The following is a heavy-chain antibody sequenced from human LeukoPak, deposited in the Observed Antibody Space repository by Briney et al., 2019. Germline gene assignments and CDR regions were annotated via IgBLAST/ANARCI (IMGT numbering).Heavy chain of an antibody. CDR1: GGSLSGYY. D-gene: IGHD3-3*01. CDR2: IYYSGST. J-gene: IGHJ5*02. CDR3: ARVRDFWSGENWFDP. Sequence: SETLSLTCAVSGGSLSGYYWTWIRQPPGKGLEWIGYIYYSGSTNYNPSLKSRVTISVDTSKNQFSLKLSSVTAADTAVYYCARVRDFWSGENWFDPWGQGTLVTVSS. V-gene: IGHV4-59*01.